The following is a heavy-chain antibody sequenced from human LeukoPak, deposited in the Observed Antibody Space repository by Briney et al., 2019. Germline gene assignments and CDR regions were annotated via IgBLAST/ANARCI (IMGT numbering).Heavy chain of an antibody. D-gene: IGHD5-12*01. V-gene: IGHV3-7*03. CDR3: ARDGYSGYDYVCDY. CDR2: IKQDGSEK. J-gene: IGHJ4*02. CDR1: GFTFSNYW. Sequence: GGSLRLSCAASGFTFSNYWMSWVRQAPGKGLEWVAAIKQDGSEKYYVDSVKGRFTISRGNAKNSLYLQMNSLRAEDTAVYYCARDGYSGYDYVCDYWGQGTLVTVSS.